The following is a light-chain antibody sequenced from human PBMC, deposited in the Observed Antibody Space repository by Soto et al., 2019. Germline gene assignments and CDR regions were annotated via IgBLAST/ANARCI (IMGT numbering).Light chain of an antibody. CDR2: WAS. CDR1: QSVLYSSNNKNY. Sequence: DIVMTQSPDSLAVSLGERATINCKSSQSVLYSSNNKNYLAWYRQKPGQPPKLLIYWASIRESGVPDPISGSGSGTDFTLTISSLQAEDVAVYYCQQYYSTPPYTFGQGTKLEIK. J-gene: IGKJ2*01. V-gene: IGKV4-1*01. CDR3: QQYYSTPPYT.